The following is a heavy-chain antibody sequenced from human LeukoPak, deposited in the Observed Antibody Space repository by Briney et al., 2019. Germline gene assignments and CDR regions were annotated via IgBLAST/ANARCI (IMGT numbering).Heavy chain of an antibody. CDR3: ARDRGSGGGFDY. CDR2: IHYTGNT. Sequence: SETLSLTCAVYGGSFSGYYWSWIRQPPGKGLEWIAYIHYTGNTNYNPSLKSRVTISVDTSKNQFSLRLTSVIAADTAVYYCARDRGSGGGFDYWGQGTLVTVSS. J-gene: IGHJ4*02. D-gene: IGHD6-19*01. CDR1: GGSFSGYY. V-gene: IGHV4-59*01.